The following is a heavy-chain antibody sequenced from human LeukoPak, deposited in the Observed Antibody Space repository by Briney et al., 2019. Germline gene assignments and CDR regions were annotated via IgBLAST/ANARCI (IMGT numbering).Heavy chain of an antibody. CDR3: ARRRRIAAVGTDAFDI. Sequence: SETLSLTCTVSGDSISSYYWNWIRKPPGKGLEWIGYIYYSGSTNYNPSLKSRVTISVATSKNQYSLKLSSVTAADTAVYYCARRRRIAAVGTDAFDIWGQGTMVTVSS. V-gene: IGHV4-59*08. CDR2: IYYSGST. D-gene: IGHD6-13*01. J-gene: IGHJ3*02. CDR1: GDSISSYY.